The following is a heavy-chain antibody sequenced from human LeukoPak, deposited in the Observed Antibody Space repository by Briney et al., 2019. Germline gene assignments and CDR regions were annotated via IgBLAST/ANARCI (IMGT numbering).Heavy chain of an antibody. CDR3: ARGIAAAGMELDY. CDR1: GGTFSSYA. J-gene: IGHJ4*02. D-gene: IGHD6-13*01. V-gene: IGHV1-69*06. Sequence: SVKVSCKASGGTFSSYAISWVRQAPGQGLEWMGGIIPIFGTANYAQKFQGRVTITADKSTSTAYMELSSLRSEDTAVYYCARGIAAAGMELDYWGQGTLVTVSS. CDR2: IIPIFGTA.